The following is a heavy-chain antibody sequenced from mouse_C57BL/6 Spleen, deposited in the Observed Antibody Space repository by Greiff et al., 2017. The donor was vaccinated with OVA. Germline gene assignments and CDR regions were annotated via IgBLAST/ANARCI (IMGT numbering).Heavy chain of an antibody. J-gene: IGHJ1*03. D-gene: IGHD1-1*02. CDR3: SRGRRYYYDDGGYFDV. CDR1: GYTFTSYW. Sequence: QVQLQQPGAELVKPGASVKLSCKASGYTFTSYWITWVKQRPGQGLEWIGDIYPGSGSTNYNEKFKSKATLTVDTSSSTAYMQLSSLTSEDSAVYYFSRGRRYYYDDGGYFDVWGTGTTVTVSS. CDR2: IYPGSGST. V-gene: IGHV1-55*01.